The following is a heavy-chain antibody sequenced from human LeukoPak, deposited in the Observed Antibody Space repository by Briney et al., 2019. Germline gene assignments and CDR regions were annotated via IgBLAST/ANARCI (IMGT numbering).Heavy chain of an antibody. CDR2: INPNSGGT. CDR1: GYTFTGYY. D-gene: IGHD6-13*01. CDR3: ARDRGYSISWYWIDY. J-gene: IGHJ4*02. V-gene: IGHV1-2*02. Sequence: ASVKVSCKASGYTFTGYYMHWVRQAPGQGLEWMGWINPNSGGTNYAQKFQGRVTMTRDTTISTAYMELSRLTSDDTAVYYCARDRGYSISWYWIDYWGQGALVTVSS.